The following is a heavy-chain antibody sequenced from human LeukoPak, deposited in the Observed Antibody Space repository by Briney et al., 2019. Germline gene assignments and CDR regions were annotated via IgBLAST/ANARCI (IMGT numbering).Heavy chain of an antibody. Sequence: GASVKVSCKASGGTFSSYTISWVRQAPGQGLEWMGWINPNSGGTNYAQKFQGRVTMTRDTSISTAYMELSRLRSDDTAVYYCASSEYYYDSSGYRSPFDYWGQGNLVTVSS. J-gene: IGHJ4*02. CDR3: ASSEYYYDSSGYRSPFDY. CDR2: INPNSGGT. CDR1: GGTFSSYT. V-gene: IGHV1-2*02. D-gene: IGHD3-22*01.